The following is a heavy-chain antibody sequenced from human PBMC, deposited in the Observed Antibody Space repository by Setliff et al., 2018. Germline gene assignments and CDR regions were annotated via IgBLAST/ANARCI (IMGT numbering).Heavy chain of an antibody. Sequence: GASVKVSCKASGYTCTGYYMHWVRQAPGQRLEWMGWINAGNGNTKYSQKFQGRVTITRDTSASTAYMELSSLRSEDTAVYYCARDRVPPLFGVGSYYYMNVCGKGTTVTVSS. CDR1: GYTCTGYY. J-gene: IGHJ6*03. CDR3: ARDRVPPLFGVGSYYYMNV. D-gene: IGHD3-3*01. CDR2: INAGNGNT. V-gene: IGHV1-3*01.